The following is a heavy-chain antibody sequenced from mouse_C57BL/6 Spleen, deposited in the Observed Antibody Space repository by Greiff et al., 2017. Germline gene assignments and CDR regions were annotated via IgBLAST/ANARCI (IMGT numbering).Heavy chain of an antibody. CDR3: ARDRRYDYDGAMDY. CDR2: ISDGGSYT. CDR1: GFTFSSYA. V-gene: IGHV5-4*01. D-gene: IGHD2-4*01. Sequence: EVQRVESGGGLVKPGGSLKLSCAASGFTFSSYAMSWVRQTPEKRLEWVATISDGGSYTYYPDNVKGRFTISRDNAKNNLYLQMSHLKSEDTAMYYCARDRRYDYDGAMDYWGQGTSVTVSS. J-gene: IGHJ4*01.